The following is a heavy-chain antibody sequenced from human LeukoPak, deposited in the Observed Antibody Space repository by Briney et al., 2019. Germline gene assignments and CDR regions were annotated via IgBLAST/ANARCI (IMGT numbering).Heavy chain of an antibody. Sequence: PSETLSLTCAVYGGSFSGYYWSWIRQPPGKGLEWIGEINHSGSTNYNPSLKSRVTISVDTSKNQFSLKLSPVTAADTAVYYCARGSDYVWGSYRYTPSVYWGQGTLVTASS. CDR1: GGSFSGYY. V-gene: IGHV4-34*01. CDR2: INHSGST. J-gene: IGHJ4*02. CDR3: ARGSDYVWGSYRYTPSVY. D-gene: IGHD3-16*02.